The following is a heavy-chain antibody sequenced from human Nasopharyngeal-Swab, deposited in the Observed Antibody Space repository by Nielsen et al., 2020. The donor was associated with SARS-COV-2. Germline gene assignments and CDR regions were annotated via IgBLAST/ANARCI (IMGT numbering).Heavy chain of an antibody. CDR3: ARYYYDSRATPSAFDY. Sequence: WVRQAPGQRLEWMGWINAGNGNTKFSQTFQGRVTITSDTSARIAYMELSSLTSEDTAVYYCARYYYDSRATPSAFDYWGQGTLVTVSS. V-gene: IGHV1-3*01. J-gene: IGHJ4*02. CDR2: INAGNGNT. D-gene: IGHD3-22*01.